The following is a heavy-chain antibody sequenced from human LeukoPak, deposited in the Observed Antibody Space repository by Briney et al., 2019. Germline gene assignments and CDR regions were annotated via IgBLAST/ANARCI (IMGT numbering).Heavy chain of an antibody. V-gene: IGHV1-46*01. D-gene: IGHD2-21*02. CDR2: INPSDGRT. CDR1: GYTFTSYY. CDR3: ASLRSGDYEGFDY. Sequence: ASVKVSCKASGYTFTSYYMHWVRQAPGQGLEWMGIINPSDGRTSYAQKFQGRVTMTRDTSTRTVYMELSSLRSEDTAVYYCASLRSGDYEGFDYWGQGTLVTVSS. J-gene: IGHJ4*02.